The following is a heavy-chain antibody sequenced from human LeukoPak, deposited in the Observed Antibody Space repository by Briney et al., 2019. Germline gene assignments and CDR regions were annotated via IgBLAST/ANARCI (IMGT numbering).Heavy chain of an antibody. V-gene: IGHV4-59*01. J-gene: IGHJ4*02. CDR1: GGPISSYY. CDR3: ARGTQWWGSFDY. CDR2: VYYSGST. Sequence: SETLSLTCTVSGGPISSYYWSWVRQPPGKGLEWIGYVYYSGSTNYNPSLKSRVTISVDTSKDQFSLKLSSVTAADTAVYYCARGTQWWGSFDYWGQGTLVTVSS. D-gene: IGHD2-15*01.